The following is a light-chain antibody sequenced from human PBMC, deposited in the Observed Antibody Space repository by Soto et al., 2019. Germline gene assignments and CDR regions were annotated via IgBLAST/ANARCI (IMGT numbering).Light chain of an antibody. CDR3: QQRQYWPPIT. Sequence: EVVLTQSPATLSVSPGERVTLSCGASQSVGGNLAWYQQKPGQAPRLLISAASTRATGVPARFSGSGSGTDFTLTISSLEPEDCAIYYCQQRQYWPPITFGQGTRLEI. CDR2: AAS. CDR1: QSVGGN. V-gene: IGKV3-15*01. J-gene: IGKJ5*01.